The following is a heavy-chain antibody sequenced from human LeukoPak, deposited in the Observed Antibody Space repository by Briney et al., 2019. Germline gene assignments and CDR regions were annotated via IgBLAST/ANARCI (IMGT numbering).Heavy chain of an antibody. CDR1: GGSISSSNW. Sequence: PSETLSLTRAVSGGSISSSNWWSSVRQPPGKGLAWLGEIYHSGSTNHNPSLKSRVTISVDKSKNQFSLKLSSVTAADTAVYYCASAYCVGDCTVLHSYFDNWGQGTLVTVSS. J-gene: IGHJ4*02. D-gene: IGHD2-21*02. V-gene: IGHV4-4*02. CDR2: IYHSGST. CDR3: ASAYCVGDCTVLHSYFDN.